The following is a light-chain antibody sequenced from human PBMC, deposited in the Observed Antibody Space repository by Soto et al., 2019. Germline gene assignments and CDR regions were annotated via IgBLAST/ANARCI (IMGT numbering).Light chain of an antibody. Sequence: EIVLTQSPGTLYLSPGERATLSCRASQSVYNNFIAWYQQKPGQTPRLLIYGASTRATGIPDRFSGSGSGTDFTLIINRLEPEDFAVYYCQHYVSSPRTFGPGTKVEIK. J-gene: IGKJ1*01. CDR2: GAS. CDR1: QSVYNNF. V-gene: IGKV3-20*01. CDR3: QHYVSSPRT.